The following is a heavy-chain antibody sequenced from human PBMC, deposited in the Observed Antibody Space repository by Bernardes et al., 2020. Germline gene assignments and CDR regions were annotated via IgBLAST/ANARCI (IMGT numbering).Heavy chain of an antibody. V-gene: IGHV4-34*01. CDR3: ARGPQLNGILTGYYKTLRNWFDP. D-gene: IGHD3-9*01. CDR1: GGSFSGYY. J-gene: IGHJ5*02. CDR2: INHSGST. Sequence: SETLSLTCAVYGGSFSGYYWSWIRQPPGKGLEWIGEINHSGSTNYNPSLKSRVTISVDTSKNQFSLKLSSVTAADTAVYYCARGPQLNGILTGYYKTLRNWFDPWGQGTLVTVSS.